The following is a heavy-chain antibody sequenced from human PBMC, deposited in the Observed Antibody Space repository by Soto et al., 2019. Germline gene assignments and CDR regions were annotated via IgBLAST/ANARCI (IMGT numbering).Heavy chain of an antibody. D-gene: IGHD2-2*01. CDR3: AKQWCSGSSTSCPFDY. V-gene: IGHV3-30*18. Sequence: QVQLVESGGGVVQPGRSLRLSCAASGFTFSSYGMHWVRQAPGKGLEWVAVISYDGSNKYYADSVKGRFTISRDNSKNXLYLQMNSLRAEDTAVYYCAKQWCSGSSTSCPFDYWGQGTLVTVSS. CDR2: ISYDGSNK. CDR1: GFTFSSYG. J-gene: IGHJ4*02.